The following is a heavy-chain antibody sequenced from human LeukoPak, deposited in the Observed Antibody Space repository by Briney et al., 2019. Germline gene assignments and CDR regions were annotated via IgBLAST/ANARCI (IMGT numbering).Heavy chain of an antibody. CDR1: GFTFSSYW. CDR3: ARGGGLDV. Sequence: GGSLRLSWAASGFTFSSYWMHWARQAPGKGLEWVASINHNGNVNYYVDSVKGRFTISRDNAKNSLYLQMSNLRAEDTAVYFCARGGGLDVWGQGATVTVSS. J-gene: IGHJ6*02. V-gene: IGHV3-7*03. CDR2: INHNGNVN. D-gene: IGHD3-16*01.